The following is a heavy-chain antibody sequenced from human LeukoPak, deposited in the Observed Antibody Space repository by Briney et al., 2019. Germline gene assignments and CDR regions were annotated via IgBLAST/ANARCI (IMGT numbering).Heavy chain of an antibody. CDR1: GFTFSSYG. J-gene: IGHJ4*02. Sequence: GGSLRLSCAASGFTFSSYGMSWVRQAPGKGLEWVSAISGSGGSTYYADSVKGRFTISRDNAKNTLYLQMNSLRAEDTAVYYCARTDYGGNGGYYFDYWGQGTLVTVSS. CDR3: ARTDYGGNGGYYFDY. CDR2: ISGSGGST. D-gene: IGHD4-23*01. V-gene: IGHV3-23*01.